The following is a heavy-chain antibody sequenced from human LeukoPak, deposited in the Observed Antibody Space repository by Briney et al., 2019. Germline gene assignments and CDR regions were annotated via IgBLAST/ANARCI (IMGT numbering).Heavy chain of an antibody. V-gene: IGHV1-24*01. CDR2: FDPEDGGT. Sequence: ASVNVSCKVSVYTLTELAIHWVRQAPGKGREWMGAFDPEDGGTIYAQKFQGRITLTEDTSTDTAYMELRSLSSEDTAVYYCATARVRLGELSLPEVRDDWGQGTLISVSS. CDR1: VYTLTELA. D-gene: IGHD3-16*02. J-gene: IGHJ4*02. CDR3: ATARVRLGELSLPEVRDD.